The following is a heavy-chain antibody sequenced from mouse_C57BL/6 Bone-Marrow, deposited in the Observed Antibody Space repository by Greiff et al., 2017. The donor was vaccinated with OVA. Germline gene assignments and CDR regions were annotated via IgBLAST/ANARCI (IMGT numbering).Heavy chain of an antibody. J-gene: IGHJ3*01. CDR2: IDPEDGET. D-gene: IGHD1-1*01. CDR3: ATFITTVVAPAY. V-gene: IGHV14-2*01. CDR1: GFNIKDYY. Sequence: EVKLMESGAELVKPGASVKLSCTASGFNIKDYYMHWVKQRTEQGLEWIGRIDPEDGETKYAPKFQGKATITADTSSNTAYLQLSSLTSEDTAVYYCATFITTVVAPAYWGQGTLVTVSA.